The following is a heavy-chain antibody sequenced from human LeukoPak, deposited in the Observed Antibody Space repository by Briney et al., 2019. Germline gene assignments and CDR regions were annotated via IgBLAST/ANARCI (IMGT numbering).Heavy chain of an antibody. J-gene: IGHJ4*02. CDR2: IRNDGSNK. CDR3: AKDLTGSSWTFDY. Sequence: GGSPRLSCAASGFTFSSYGMHWVRQAPGKGLEWVAFIRNDGSNKYYVGSVKGRFTISRDNSKNTLYLQMNSLRAEDTAVYYCAKDLTGSSWTFDYWGQATLVTVSS. CDR1: GFTFSSYG. D-gene: IGHD6-13*01. V-gene: IGHV3-30*02.